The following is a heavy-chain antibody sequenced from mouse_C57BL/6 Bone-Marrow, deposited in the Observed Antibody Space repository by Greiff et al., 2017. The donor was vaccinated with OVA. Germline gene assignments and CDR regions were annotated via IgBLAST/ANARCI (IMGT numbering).Heavy chain of an antibody. CDR1: GFTFSSYA. V-gene: IGHV5-9-1*02. CDR2: ISSGGDYI. CDR3: TMYDYYYYAMDY. Sequence: EVHLVESGAGLVKPGGSLKLSCAASGFTFSSYAMSWVRQTPEKRLEWVAYISSGGDYIYYADTVKGRFTISRDNARNTLYLQMSSLKSEDTAMYYCTMYDYYYYAMDYWGQGTSVTVSS. D-gene: IGHD2-4*01. J-gene: IGHJ4*01.